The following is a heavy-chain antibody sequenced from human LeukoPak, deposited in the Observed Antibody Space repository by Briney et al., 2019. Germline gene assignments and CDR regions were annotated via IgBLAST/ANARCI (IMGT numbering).Heavy chain of an antibody. CDR1: GGSISSSSYY. D-gene: IGHD5-24*01. V-gene: IGHV4-39*07. J-gene: IGHJ4*02. Sequence: PSETLSLTCTVSGGSISSSSYYWGWIRQPPGKGLEWIGSIYYSGSTYYNPSLKSRVTISVDTSKNQFSLKVSSVTAADTAVYYCARGGRWLQDNWGQGTLVTVSS. CDR2: IYYSGST. CDR3: ARGGRWLQDN.